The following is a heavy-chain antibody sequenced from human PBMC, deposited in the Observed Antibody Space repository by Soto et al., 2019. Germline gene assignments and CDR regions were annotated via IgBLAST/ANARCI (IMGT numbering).Heavy chain of an antibody. D-gene: IGHD6-6*01. V-gene: IGHV3-23*01. J-gene: IGHJ6*02. Sequence: EVQVLESGGDLVQPGGSLRLSCAASGFTFSSYVMSWVRQAPGKGLEWVSGLSDGGGAYAESVKGRFTISRDNSRNTLYLQMNSLRVEDTALYYCVKDRYSMGARPPGAYLYYFGMDVWGQGTAVTVSS. CDR3: VKDRYSMGARPPGAYLYYFGMDV. CDR2: LSDGGG. CDR1: GFTFSSYV.